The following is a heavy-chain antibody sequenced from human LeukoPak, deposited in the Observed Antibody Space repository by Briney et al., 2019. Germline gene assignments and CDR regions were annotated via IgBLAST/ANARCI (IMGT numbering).Heavy chain of an antibody. CDR1: GGSFSGYY. J-gene: IGHJ4*02. D-gene: IGHD2-15*01. V-gene: IGHV4-34*01. CDR3: ASGLLYRPPDY. CDR2: INHSGST. Sequence: PSETLSLTCAVYGGSFSGYYWSWIRQPPGKGLEWIGEINHSGSTNYNPSLKSRVTISVDTSKNQYSLKLSSVTAADTAVYYCASGLLYRPPDYWGQGTLVTVSS.